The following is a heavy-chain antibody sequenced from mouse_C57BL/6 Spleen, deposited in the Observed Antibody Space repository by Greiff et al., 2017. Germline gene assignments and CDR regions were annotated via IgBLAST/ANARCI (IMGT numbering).Heavy chain of an antibody. D-gene: IGHD1-1*01. CDR1: GYSFTGYY. Sequence: EVQLQQSGPELVKPGASVKISCKASGYSFTGYYMNWVKQSPEKSLEWIGEINPSTGGTTYNQKFKAKATLTVDKSSSTAYMQLKSLTSEDSAVYYCARGDYYGYYFDYWGQGTTLTVSS. CDR3: ARGDYYGYYFDY. V-gene: IGHV1-42*01. CDR2: INPSTGGT. J-gene: IGHJ2*01.